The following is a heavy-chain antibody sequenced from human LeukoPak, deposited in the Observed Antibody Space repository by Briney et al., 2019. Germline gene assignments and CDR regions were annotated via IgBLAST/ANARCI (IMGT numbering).Heavy chain of an antibody. J-gene: IGHJ4*02. V-gene: IGHV3-53*01. CDR3: ARDVEYCSGGSCYAYDY. D-gene: IGHD2-15*01. Sequence: PGGSLRLSCAASGFTVSSNYMSWVRQAPGKGLEWVSVIYSGGSTYYADSAKGRFTISRDNSKNTLYLQMNSLRAEDTAVYYCARDVEYCSGGSCYAYDYWGQGTLVTVSS. CDR2: IYSGGST. CDR1: GFTVSSNY.